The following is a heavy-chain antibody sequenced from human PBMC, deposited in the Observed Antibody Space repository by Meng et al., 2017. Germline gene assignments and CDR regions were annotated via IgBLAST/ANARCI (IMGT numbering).Heavy chain of an antibody. D-gene: IGHD3-10*01. CDR1: GFTFSSYA. Sequence: GESLKISCAASGFTFSSYAMHWVRQAPGKGLEWVAVISYDGSNKYYADSVKGRFTISRDNSKNTLYLQMNSLRAEETAVYYCARVGLLWFGESYYFDYWGQGTLVTVSS. J-gene: IGHJ4*02. V-gene: IGHV3-30*04. CDR3: ARVGLLWFGESYYFDY. CDR2: ISYDGSNK.